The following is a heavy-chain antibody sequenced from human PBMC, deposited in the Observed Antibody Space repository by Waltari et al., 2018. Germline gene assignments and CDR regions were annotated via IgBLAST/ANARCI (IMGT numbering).Heavy chain of an antibody. CDR1: GFTLSTCT. CDR2: ITRNSNYI. Sequence: EVQLVESGGGLVKPGGSLRLSCADTGFTLSTCTMTWVRQAPGKGLGWVSSITRNSNYIYYADSVRGRSTVSRDNANNSLYLQMNSLTADDTAVYYCARPASLGYYSYYMDVWGKGTTVTISS. J-gene: IGHJ6*03. CDR3: ARPASLGYYSYYMDV. V-gene: IGHV3-21*01.